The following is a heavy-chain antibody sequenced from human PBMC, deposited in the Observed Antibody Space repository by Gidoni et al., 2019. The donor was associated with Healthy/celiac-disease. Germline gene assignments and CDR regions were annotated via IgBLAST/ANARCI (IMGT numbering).Heavy chain of an antibody. CDR3: AREGGGSGSYYINWFDP. V-gene: IGHV3-21*01. J-gene: IGHJ5*02. CDR1: GFPFSSYS. Sequence: EVQLVESGGGLVKPGGSLRLSCAASGFPFSSYSMNWVRQAPGKGLEWVSSISSSSSYIYYADSVKGRFTISRDNAKNSLYLQMNSLRAEDTAVYYCAREGGGSGSYYINWFDPWGQGTLVTVSS. D-gene: IGHD3-10*01. CDR2: ISSSSSYI.